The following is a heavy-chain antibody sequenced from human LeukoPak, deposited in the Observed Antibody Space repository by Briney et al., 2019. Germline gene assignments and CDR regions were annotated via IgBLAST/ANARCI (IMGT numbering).Heavy chain of an antibody. CDR3: ARVGLRGVTTLYFDH. Sequence: SETLSLTCSVSGGSISSYYWSWIRQPPGKGLEWIGYIYDSGSTNYNPSLKSRVTISVDTSKNQFSLKVSSVTAADTAVYYCARVGLRGVTTLYFDHWGQGTLVTVSS. CDR1: GGSISSYY. J-gene: IGHJ4*02. V-gene: IGHV4-59*01. D-gene: IGHD4-17*01. CDR2: IYDSGST.